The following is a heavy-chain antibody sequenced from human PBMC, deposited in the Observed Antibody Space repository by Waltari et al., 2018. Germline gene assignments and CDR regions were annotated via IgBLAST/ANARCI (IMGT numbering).Heavy chain of an antibody. CDR2: IYYSGST. Sequence: QVQLQESGPGLVKHSETLSLTCTVSGGSISRHYWIWILQPPGKGLEWIGYIYYSGSTNYNPSLKSRVTISVDTSKNQFSLKLSSVTAADTAVYYCARGADYGSGSYYIDIDYWGQGTLVTVSS. CDR3: ARGADYGSGSYYIDIDY. CDR1: GGSISRHY. J-gene: IGHJ4*02. D-gene: IGHD3-10*01. V-gene: IGHV4-59*11.